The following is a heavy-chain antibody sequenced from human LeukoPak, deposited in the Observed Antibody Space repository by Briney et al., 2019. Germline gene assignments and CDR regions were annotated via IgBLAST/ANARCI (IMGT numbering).Heavy chain of an antibody. Sequence: GGSLRLSCAASGFTFSSYGMHWVRQAPGKGLEWVAVISYDGSNKYYADSVKGRFTISRDNSKNTLYLQMNSLRAEDTAVYYCAKDSSSWYRGDYFDYWGQGTLVTVSS. CDR2: ISYDGSNK. J-gene: IGHJ4*02. CDR3: AKDSSSWYRGDYFDY. D-gene: IGHD6-13*01. CDR1: GFTFSSYG. V-gene: IGHV3-30*18.